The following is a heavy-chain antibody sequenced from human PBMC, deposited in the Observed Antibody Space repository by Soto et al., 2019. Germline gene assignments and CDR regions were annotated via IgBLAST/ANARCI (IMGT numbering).Heavy chain of an antibody. CDR1: GGSISSSSYY. D-gene: IGHD1-7*01. CDR2: IYYSGST. J-gene: IGHJ6*03. V-gene: IGHV4-39*01. CDR3: AGTTSHQWYYMDV. Sequence: SETLSLTCTVSGGSISSSSYYWGWIRQPPGKGLEWIGSIYYSGSTYYNPSLKSRITVNPDTSKNHFSLQLTSVTPEDTAVYYCAGTTSHQWYYMDVWGKGTTVTVSS.